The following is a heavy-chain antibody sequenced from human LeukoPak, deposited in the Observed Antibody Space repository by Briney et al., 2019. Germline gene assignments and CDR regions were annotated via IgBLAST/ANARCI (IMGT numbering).Heavy chain of an antibody. CDR1: GFTSSSYA. CDR2: ISGSGGST. CDR3: AKRDYGDYGIDY. J-gene: IGHJ4*02. V-gene: IGHV3-23*01. D-gene: IGHD4-17*01. Sequence: GGSLRLSCAASGFTSSSYAMSWVRQAPGKGLEWVSAISGSGGSTYYADSVKGRFTISRDNSKNTLYLQMNSLRAEDTAVYYCAKRDYGDYGIDYWGQGTLVTVSS.